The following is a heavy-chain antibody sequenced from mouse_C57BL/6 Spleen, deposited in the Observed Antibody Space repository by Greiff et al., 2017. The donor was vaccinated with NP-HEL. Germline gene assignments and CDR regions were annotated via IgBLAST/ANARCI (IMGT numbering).Heavy chain of an antibody. CDR1: GYTFTSYW. CDR3: ARSWDGVYYYAMDY. CDR2: IHPNSGST. J-gene: IGHJ4*01. D-gene: IGHD4-1*01. Sequence: QVQLQQPGAELVKPGASVKLSCKASGYTFTSYWMHWVKQRPGQGLEWIGMIHPNSGSTNYNEKFKSKATLTVDKSSSTAYMQLSSLTSEDSAVYYCARSWDGVYYYAMDYWGQGTSVTVSS. V-gene: IGHV1-64*01.